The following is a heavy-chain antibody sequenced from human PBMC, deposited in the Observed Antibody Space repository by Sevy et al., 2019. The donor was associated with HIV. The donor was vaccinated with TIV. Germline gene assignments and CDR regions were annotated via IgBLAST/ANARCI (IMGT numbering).Heavy chain of an antibody. D-gene: IGHD4-17*01. Sequence: GGSLRLSCAASGFTFSSYWMSWVRQAPGKGLEWVANIKQDGSEKYYVHSVKGRFTISRDNAKNSLYLQMNSLRAEDTAVYYCARDVNGDYGGFDYWGQGTLVTVSS. V-gene: IGHV3-7*03. CDR3: ARDVNGDYGGFDY. CDR2: IKQDGSEK. J-gene: IGHJ4*02. CDR1: GFTFSSYW.